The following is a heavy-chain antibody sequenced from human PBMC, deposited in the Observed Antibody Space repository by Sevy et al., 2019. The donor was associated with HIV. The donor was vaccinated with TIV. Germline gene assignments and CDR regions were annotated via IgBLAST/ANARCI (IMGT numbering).Heavy chain of an antibody. Sequence: GESLKISCQASGYSFTAHWIGWVRQMPGKGLEWMGILFPGNSDVRAFQGQVTVSVDRSTNTAYLHWGSLTASDSAIYYCARGGHVSLDAFDVWGLGTMVTASS. J-gene: IGHJ3*01. V-gene: IGHV5-51*01. CDR2: LFPGNSDV. D-gene: IGHD2-15*01. CDR3: ARGGHVSLDAFDV. CDR1: GYSFTAHW.